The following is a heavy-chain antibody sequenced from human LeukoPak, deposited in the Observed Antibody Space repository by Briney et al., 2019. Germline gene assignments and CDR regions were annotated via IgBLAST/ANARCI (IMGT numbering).Heavy chain of an antibody. CDR2: ISSSSSYI. V-gene: IGHV3-21*01. CDR3: ARDLELLNAFYI. CDR1: GFTFSSYS. D-gene: IGHD1-26*01. Sequence: GGSLRLSCAASGFTFSSYSMNWVRQAAGKGLEWVSSISSSSSYIYYTDSVKGRFTISRDNAKNSLYLQMNSLRAEDTAVYYCARDLELLNAFYIWGQGTMVTVSS. J-gene: IGHJ3*02.